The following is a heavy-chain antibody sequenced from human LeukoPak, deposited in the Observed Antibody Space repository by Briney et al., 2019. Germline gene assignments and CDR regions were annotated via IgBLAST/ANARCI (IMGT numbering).Heavy chain of an antibody. V-gene: IGHV3-30*04. J-gene: IGHJ4*02. Sequence: PGGSLRLSCAASGFTFSSYAMHWVRQAPGKGLEWVAVISYDGSNKYYADSVKGRFTISRDNSKNTLYLQMNSLRAEDTAVYYCAKLLRRAYYFDYWGQGTLVTVSS. D-gene: IGHD2-15*01. CDR2: ISYDGSNK. CDR3: AKLLRRAYYFDY. CDR1: GFTFSSYA.